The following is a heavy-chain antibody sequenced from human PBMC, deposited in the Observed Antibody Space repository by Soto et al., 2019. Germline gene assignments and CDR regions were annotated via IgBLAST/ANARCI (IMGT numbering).Heavy chain of an antibody. CDR3: ARGYCSGSTCFIEGRYFDY. Sequence: GGSLRLSCAASGFTFSSYSMNWVRQAPGKGLDWVSYISSSSYTIYYADSVKGRFTISRDNAKNPLYLQMNSLRDEDTAVYYCARGYCSGSTCFIEGRYFDYWGQGTLVTVSS. J-gene: IGHJ4*02. V-gene: IGHV3-48*02. CDR1: GFTFSSYS. D-gene: IGHD2-15*01. CDR2: ISSSSYTI.